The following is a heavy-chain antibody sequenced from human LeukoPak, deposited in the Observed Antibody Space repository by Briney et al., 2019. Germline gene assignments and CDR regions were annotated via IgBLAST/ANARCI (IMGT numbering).Heavy chain of an antibody. CDR1: GFTFSSYG. CDR3: AKDLGLGNWFDP. CDR2: IWYDGSNK. Sequence: GGSLRLSCAASGFTFSSYGMHWVRQAPGKGLEWVAVIWYDGSNKYYADSVKGRFTISRDNSKNTLYLQMNSLRAEDTAVYYCAKDLGLGNWFDPWGQGALVTVSS. D-gene: IGHD3-10*01. V-gene: IGHV3-33*06. J-gene: IGHJ5*02.